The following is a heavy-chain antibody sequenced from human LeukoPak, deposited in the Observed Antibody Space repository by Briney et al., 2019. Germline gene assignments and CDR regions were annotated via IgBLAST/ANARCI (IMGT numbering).Heavy chain of an antibody. V-gene: IGHV3-74*01. CDR3: ARVGDYGGNPYYFDY. CDR1: GFTFSSYW. Sequence: PWGSLRLSCAASGFTFSSYWMHWVRQAPGKGLVWVSRINSDGSSTSYADSVKGRFTISRDNAKNTLYLQMNSLRAEDTAVYYCARVGDYGGNPYYFDYWGQGTLVTVAS. D-gene: IGHD4-23*01. J-gene: IGHJ4*02. CDR2: INSDGSST.